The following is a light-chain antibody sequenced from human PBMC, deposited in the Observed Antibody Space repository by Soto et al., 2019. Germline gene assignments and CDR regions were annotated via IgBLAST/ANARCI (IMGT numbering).Light chain of an antibody. CDR1: QSVSSTY. CDR3: QQYAKSPFT. Sequence: EIVLTQSPGTLSLSPGERATLLCRASQSVSSTYLAWYQQKPGQAPRLLIDGASSRATGVTDRFSGSGSGTDFTLTISRLEPEDFAVYYCQQYAKSPFTCGPGTKV. J-gene: IGKJ3*01. V-gene: IGKV3-20*01. CDR2: GAS.